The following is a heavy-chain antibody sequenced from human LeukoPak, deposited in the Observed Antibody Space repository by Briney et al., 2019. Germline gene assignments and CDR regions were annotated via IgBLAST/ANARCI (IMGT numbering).Heavy chain of an antibody. J-gene: IGHJ4*02. D-gene: IGHD6-6*01. Sequence: PGRSLRLSCAASGFNFSSSGMHWVRQAPGKGLQWVAFTQHDGNNKNYADSVKGRFTISRDNSKNTLYLQMDSLRPEDTAVYYCARGLDPYSSSSYWGQGTLVTVSS. V-gene: IGHV3-30*19. CDR1: GFNFSSSG. CDR2: TQHDGNNK. CDR3: ARGLDPYSSSSY.